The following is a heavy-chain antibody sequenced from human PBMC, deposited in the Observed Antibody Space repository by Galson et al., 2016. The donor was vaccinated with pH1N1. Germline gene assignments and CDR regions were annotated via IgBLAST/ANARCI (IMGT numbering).Heavy chain of an antibody. CDR1: GGSVSNNY. Sequence: SETLSLTCTVSGGSVSNNYYSWIRQSPGKGLEWIAYIYYNGNTKYNPSLKSRVTISLDTSKNQVSLNLTSVTAADTAIYYCAKEGASRSAGYFESWGQGALVTASS. V-gene: IGHV4-59*02. CDR2: IYYNGNT. J-gene: IGHJ4*02. CDR3: AKEGASRSAGYFES. D-gene: IGHD1-26*01.